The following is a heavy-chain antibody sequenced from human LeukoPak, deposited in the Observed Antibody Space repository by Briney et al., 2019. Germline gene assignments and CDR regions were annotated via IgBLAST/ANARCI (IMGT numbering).Heavy chain of an antibody. V-gene: IGHV3-33*01. CDR3: ARDWRTTSFDN. D-gene: IGHD3-3*01. Sequence: GGSLRLSCAASGFTFSSFGMHWVRQPPGKGLEWVAVIWYDGSLFYYGDSVKGRFTISRDDSKNTLYLQMNRLRDEDTAVYYCARDWRTTSFDNWGQGTLVTVSS. CDR1: GFTFSSFG. CDR2: IWYDGSLF. J-gene: IGHJ4*02.